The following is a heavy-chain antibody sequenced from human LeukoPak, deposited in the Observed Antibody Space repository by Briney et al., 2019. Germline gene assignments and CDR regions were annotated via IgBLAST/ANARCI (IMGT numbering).Heavy chain of an antibody. CDR1: GYTFSTYA. D-gene: IGHD1-26*01. J-gene: IGHJ6*02. CDR2: INAGNGNT. Sequence: VASVKVSCKASGYTFSTYAIHWVRQAPGQRLEWMGWINAGNGNTKYSQKFQGRVTITRDTSASTAYMELRSLRSDDTAVYYCARMGAMGDYYYYYRMDVWGQGTTVTVSS. V-gene: IGHV1-3*01. CDR3: ARMGAMGDYYYYYRMDV.